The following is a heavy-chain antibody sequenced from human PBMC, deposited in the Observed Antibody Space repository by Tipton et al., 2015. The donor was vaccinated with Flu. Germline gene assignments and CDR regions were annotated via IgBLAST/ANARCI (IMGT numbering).Heavy chain of an antibody. CDR1: GYFFTGYW. V-gene: IGHV5-51*03. J-gene: IGHJ4*02. D-gene: IGHD2-8*01. CDR3: ARRGTNSFCFDS. Sequence: VRLVQSGAEVKKPEESLKISCKASGYFFTGYWIGWVRQMPGKGLEWMGIIYPGDSDTRYRPSFQGQVTISADKSTNTAYPQWGSLKASDTAMYYCARRGTNSFCFDSWGQGTLVTVAS. CDR2: IYPGDSDT.